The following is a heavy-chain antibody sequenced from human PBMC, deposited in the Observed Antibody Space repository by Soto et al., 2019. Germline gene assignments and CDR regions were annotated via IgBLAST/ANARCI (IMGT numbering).Heavy chain of an antibody. V-gene: IGHV4-31*03. CDR3: ARYLTPYSNYYPTYYYGMDV. J-gene: IGHJ6*02. CDR1: GGSISSGGYY. D-gene: IGHD4-4*01. Sequence: SETLSLTCTVSGGSISSGGYYWSWTRQHPGKGLEWIGYIYYSGSTYYNPSLKSRVTISVDTSKNQFSLKLSSVTAADTAVYYCARYLTPYSNYYPTYYYGMDVWGQGTTVTVSS. CDR2: IYYSGST.